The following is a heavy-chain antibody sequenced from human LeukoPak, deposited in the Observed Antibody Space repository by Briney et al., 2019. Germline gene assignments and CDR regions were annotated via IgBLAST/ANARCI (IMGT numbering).Heavy chain of an antibody. D-gene: IGHD2-2*01. CDR2: ISSNGGST. V-gene: IGHV3-64*01. Sequence: GGSLRLSCAASGFPFISYAMHWVRQAPGKGLEYVSAISSNGGSTSYANSVKGRFTISRDNSKNTLYLQMGSLRAEDMAVYYCARSSIVVVSILDYWGQGTLVTVSS. CDR3: ARSSIVVVSILDY. J-gene: IGHJ4*02. CDR1: GFPFISYA.